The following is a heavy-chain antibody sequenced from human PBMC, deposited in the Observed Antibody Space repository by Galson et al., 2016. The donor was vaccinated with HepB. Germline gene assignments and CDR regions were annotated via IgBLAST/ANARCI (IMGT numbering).Heavy chain of an antibody. J-gene: IGHJ5*02. D-gene: IGHD6-19*01. CDR2: NYYVGNT. Sequence: WVRQPPGKRLEWIGSNYYVGNTFYNPSLKARVSISVDTSKNQFSLKLTSATVADTAVYYCARHGHSGWYGWFAPWGHGTLVTVST. CDR3: ARHGHSGWYGWFAP. V-gene: IGHV4-39*01.